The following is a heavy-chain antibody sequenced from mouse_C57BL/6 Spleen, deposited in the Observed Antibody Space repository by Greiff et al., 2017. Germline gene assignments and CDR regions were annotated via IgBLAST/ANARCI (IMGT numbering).Heavy chain of an antibody. D-gene: IGHD2-2*01. Sequence: QVQLQQPGAELVRPGTSVKLSCKASGYTFTSYWMHWVKQRPGQGLEWIGVIDPSDSYTNYNQKFKGKAILTVDTSSSTAYMQLSSLTSEDSAVYYCAQYGYNEAYYFDYWGKGTTLTVSS. CDR1: GYTFTSYW. J-gene: IGHJ2*01. CDR3: AQYGYNEAYYFDY. V-gene: IGHV1-59*01. CDR2: IDPSDSYT.